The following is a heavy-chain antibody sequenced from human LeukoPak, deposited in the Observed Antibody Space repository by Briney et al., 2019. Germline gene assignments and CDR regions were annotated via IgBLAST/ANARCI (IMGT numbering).Heavy chain of an antibody. V-gene: IGHV3-13*01. Sequence: GRSLRLSCAASGFTFSSYDMHWVRQATGKGLEWVSAIGTAGDTYYPGSVKGRFTISRENAENSLYLQMNSLRAGDTAVYYCARVLGSGTYGMDVWGQGTTVTVSS. CDR3: ARVLGSGTYGMDV. CDR1: GFTFSSYD. J-gene: IGHJ6*02. CDR2: IGTAGDT. D-gene: IGHD3-10*01.